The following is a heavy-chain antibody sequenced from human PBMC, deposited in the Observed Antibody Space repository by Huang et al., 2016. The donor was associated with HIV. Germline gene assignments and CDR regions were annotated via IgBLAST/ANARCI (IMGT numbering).Heavy chain of an antibody. D-gene: IGHD2-15*01. CDR1: GFTFSSHW. CDR2: INNDGRTT. CDR3: ARGVGGNSDY. J-gene: IGHJ4*02. V-gene: IGHV3-74*01. Sequence: EVQLVESGGGLVQPGGSLRLSCAASGFTFSSHWMHWVRQGPGKGPVCVSRINNDGRTTTYADSVKGRFTISRDNAKNTLHLQMNSLRVEDTAVYYCARGVGGNSDYWGQGTLVTVSS.